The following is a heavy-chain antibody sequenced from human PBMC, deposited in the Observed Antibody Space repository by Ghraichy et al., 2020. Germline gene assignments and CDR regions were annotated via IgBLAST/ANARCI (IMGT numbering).Heavy chain of an antibody. CDR2: IYISGST. CDR3: ARDGGGYSYGSDY. J-gene: IGHJ4*02. Sequence: SETLSLTCTVSGGSINNYYWSWIRQPAGKGLEWIGRIYISGSTNYNPSLKSRVTMSVDTSKNQFSLKLSSVTAADTAVYYCARDGGGYSYGSDYWGQGTLVTVSS. D-gene: IGHD5-18*01. V-gene: IGHV4-4*07. CDR1: GGSINNYY.